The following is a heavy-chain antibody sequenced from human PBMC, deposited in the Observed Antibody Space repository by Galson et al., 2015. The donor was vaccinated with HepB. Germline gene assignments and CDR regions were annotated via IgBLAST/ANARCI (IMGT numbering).Heavy chain of an antibody. J-gene: IGHJ4*02. CDR3: ARQRAVVVITLEYYFDY. V-gene: IGHV4-39*01. Sequence: SETLSLTCTVSGGSISSSSYYWGWIRQPPGKGLEWIGSIYYSGSTYYNPSLKSRVTISVDTSKNQFSLKLSSVTAADTAVYYCARQRAVVVITLEYYFDYWGQGTLVTVSS. CDR1: GGSISSSSYY. D-gene: IGHD3-22*01. CDR2: IYYSGST.